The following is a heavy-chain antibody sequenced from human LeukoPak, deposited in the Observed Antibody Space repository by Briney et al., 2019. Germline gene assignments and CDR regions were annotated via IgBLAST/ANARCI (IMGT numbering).Heavy chain of an antibody. Sequence: SETLSLTCTVSGGSISSSSHYWGWIRQPPGKGLEWIGSIYYSGSTYYNPSLKSRVTISVDTSKNQFSLKLSSVTAADTAVYYCARRGSVTKFDYWGQGTLVTVSS. V-gene: IGHV4-39*01. D-gene: IGHD4-17*01. CDR2: IYYSGST. CDR3: ARRGSVTKFDY. J-gene: IGHJ4*02. CDR1: GGSISSSSHY.